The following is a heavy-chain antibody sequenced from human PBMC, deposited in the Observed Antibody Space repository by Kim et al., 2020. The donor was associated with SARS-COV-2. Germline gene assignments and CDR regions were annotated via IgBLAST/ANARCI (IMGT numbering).Heavy chain of an antibody. CDR1: GYSFTSYW. Sequence: GESLKISCKGSGYSFTSYWIGWVRQMPGKGLEWMGIIYPGDSDTRYSPSFQGQVTISADKSISTAYLQWSSLKASDTAMYYCARSRGYQLPPAKDYDFWSGYYSGGDDAFDIWGQGTMVTVSS. CDR3: ARSRGYQLPPAKDYDFWSGYYSGGDDAFDI. CDR2: IYPGDSDT. D-gene: IGHD3-3*01. V-gene: IGHV5-51*01. J-gene: IGHJ3*02.